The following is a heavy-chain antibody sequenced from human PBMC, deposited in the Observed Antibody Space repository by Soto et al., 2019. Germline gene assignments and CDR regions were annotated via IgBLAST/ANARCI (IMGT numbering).Heavy chain of an antibody. D-gene: IGHD1-7*01. J-gene: IGHJ4*02. CDR2: IYYSGST. CDR3: ARHYVLELPGGQDY. CDR1: GGSISSSSYY. Sequence: QLQLQESGPGLVKPSETLSLTCTVSGGSISSSSYYWGWIRQPPGKGLEWIGSIYYSGSTYYNPSLKSRVTISVDTSKNQFSLKLSSVTAADTAVYYCARHYVLELPGGQDYWGQGTLVTVSS. V-gene: IGHV4-39*01.